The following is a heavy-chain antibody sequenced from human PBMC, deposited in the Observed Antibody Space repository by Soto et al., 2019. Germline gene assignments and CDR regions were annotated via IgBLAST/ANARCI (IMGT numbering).Heavy chain of an antibody. Sequence: QLQLQESGSGLVKPSQTLSLTCAVSGGSISSGGYSWSWIRQPPGKGLEWIGYIYHSGSTYYNPSLKSRVTISVDTSKNQFSLKLSSVTAADTAVYYCAADYGDYYFDYWGQGTLVTVSS. CDR1: GGSISSGGYS. CDR3: AADYGDYYFDY. CDR2: IYHSGST. J-gene: IGHJ4*02. D-gene: IGHD4-17*01. V-gene: IGHV4-30-2*01.